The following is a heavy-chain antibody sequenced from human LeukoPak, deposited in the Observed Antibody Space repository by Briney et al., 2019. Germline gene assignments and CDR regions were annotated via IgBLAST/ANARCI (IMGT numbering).Heavy chain of an antibody. Sequence: GSLRLSCAASGFTFSSYAMSWIRQPPGKGLEWIGEINQSGSTNYKPSLKSRVTISVDTSKNQFSLKLSSVTAADTAVYYCAKEDGYNGNNVFDIWGQGTTVTVSS. D-gene: IGHD5-24*01. V-gene: IGHV4-34*01. CDR1: GFTFSSYA. CDR2: INQSGST. CDR3: AKEDGYNGNNVFDI. J-gene: IGHJ3*02.